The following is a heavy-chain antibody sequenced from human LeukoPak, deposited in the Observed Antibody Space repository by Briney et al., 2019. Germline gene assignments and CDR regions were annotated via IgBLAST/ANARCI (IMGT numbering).Heavy chain of an antibody. V-gene: IGHV3-23*01. CDR2: ISGSGGST. Sequence: GGSLRLSCAASGFTFSSYAMSWVRQAPGKWLEWVSAISGSGGSTYYADSVKGRFTISRDNSKNTLYLQMNSLRAEDTAVYYCAKVLPYGSGSYYPAKDAFDIWGQGTMVTVSS. J-gene: IGHJ3*02. CDR1: GFTFSSYA. CDR3: AKVLPYGSGSYYPAKDAFDI. D-gene: IGHD3-10*01.